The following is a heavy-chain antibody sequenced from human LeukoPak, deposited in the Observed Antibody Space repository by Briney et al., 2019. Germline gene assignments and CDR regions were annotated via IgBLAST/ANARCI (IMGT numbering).Heavy chain of an antibody. CDR1: VFTLSEYY. V-gene: IGHV3-11*04. CDR2: SSSGGSTI. Sequence: PGRSLRLSRAVSVFTLSEYYMSWTRHAPGKGLGWVSYSSSGGSTIFYTDSLKGRFTLSRDNAKNSLYLQMSRLRAEDTAVYYCARAPQVDYWGPGTLVTVSS. J-gene: IGHJ4*02. CDR3: ARAPQVDY.